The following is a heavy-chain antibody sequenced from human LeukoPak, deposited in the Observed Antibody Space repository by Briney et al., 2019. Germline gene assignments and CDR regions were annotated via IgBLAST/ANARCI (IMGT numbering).Heavy chain of an antibody. CDR2: TYSGGST. D-gene: IGHD3-10*01. V-gene: IGHV3-53*01. CDR1: GFNVSSNY. CDR3: ARDRLWFGELYGGHRIY. J-gene: IGHJ4*02. Sequence: GGSLRLSCAASGFNVSSNYMSWVRQAPGKGLEWGSVTYSGGSTFDADSVKCRVTISRDNDKTTLHVQMNSLRVEAAAVYYCARDRLWFGELYGGHRIYWGQGTLVTVSS.